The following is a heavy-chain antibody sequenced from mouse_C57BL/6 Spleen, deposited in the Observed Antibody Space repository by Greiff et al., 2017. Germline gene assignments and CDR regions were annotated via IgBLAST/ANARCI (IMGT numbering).Heavy chain of an antibody. Sequence: VQVVESGPELVKPGASVKLSCKASGYTFTSSDINWVKQRPGQGLEWIGWLYPRDGSTKYNEKFKGKATLTVDASSSTAYMELHSLTSEDAAVYVCASGRGYFDVWGTGTTVTVSS. V-gene: IGHV1-85*01. J-gene: IGHJ1*03. CDR3: ASGRGYFDV. CDR1: GYTFTSSD. CDR2: LYPRDGST. D-gene: IGHD1-1*01.